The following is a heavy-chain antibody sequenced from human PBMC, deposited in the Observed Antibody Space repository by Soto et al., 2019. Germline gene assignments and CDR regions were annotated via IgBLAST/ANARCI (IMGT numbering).Heavy chain of an antibody. V-gene: IGHV2-5*02. J-gene: IGHJ4*02. CDR1: GFSLTTTGVG. CDR3: TQVYGSGSWGWYFHS. CDR2: VFWDGGE. Sequence: QITLRESGPSLVKPTETLTLTCTFSGFSLTTTGVGVGWIRQPPGKALGWLAVVFWDGGERYSPSLKSRVTITKDTSKDQVVFTMTNMDPADTATYYCTQVYGSGSWGWYFHSWGQGTLVTVSS. D-gene: IGHD1-26*01.